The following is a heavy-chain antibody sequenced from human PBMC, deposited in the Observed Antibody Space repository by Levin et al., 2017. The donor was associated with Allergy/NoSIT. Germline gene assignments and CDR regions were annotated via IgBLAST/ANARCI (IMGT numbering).Heavy chain of an antibody. CDR1: GGSITSGTFY. Sequence: SETLSLTCTVSGGSITSGTFYWVWIRQPPGKGLEWIGSIYYRGSTYYNPSLKSRGTISLDTSKNQFSLKLSSVTAADTAVYYCARRTTYDDSGYWVFDYWGQGTLVTVSS. J-gene: IGHJ4*02. CDR3: ARRTTYDDSGYWVFDY. D-gene: IGHD3-22*01. CDR2: IYYRGST. V-gene: IGHV4-39*01.